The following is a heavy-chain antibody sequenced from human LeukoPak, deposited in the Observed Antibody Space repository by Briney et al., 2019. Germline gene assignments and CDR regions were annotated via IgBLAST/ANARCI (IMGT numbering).Heavy chain of an antibody. J-gene: IGHJ6*03. CDR2: ISSNGGST. CDR3: ARDIGYYDILTGYYASSHMDV. D-gene: IGHD3-9*01. CDR1: GFTFSNYW. V-gene: IGHV3-64*01. Sequence: PGGSLRLSCAASGFTFSNYWMHWVRQAPGKGLEYVSAISSNGGSTYYANSVKGRFTISRDNSKNTLYLQMGSLRAEDMAVYYCARDIGYYDILTGYYASSHMDVWGKGTTVTISS.